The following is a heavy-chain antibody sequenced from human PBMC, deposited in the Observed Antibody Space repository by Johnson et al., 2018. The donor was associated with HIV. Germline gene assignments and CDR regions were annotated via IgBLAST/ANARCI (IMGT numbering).Heavy chain of an antibody. D-gene: IGHD5-24*01. Sequence: QVQLVESGGGVVQPGRSLRLSCAASGFTFSSYGMHWVRQAPGKGLEWVAVISYDGSNKYYADSVKGRFTISRDNSKNTLYLQMNSLRAEDTAVYYCAREKGMTTIRDAFDIWGQGTIGTVSS. J-gene: IGHJ3*02. CDR1: GFTFSSYG. CDR3: AREKGMTTIRDAFDI. CDR2: ISYDGSNK. V-gene: IGHV3-30*03.